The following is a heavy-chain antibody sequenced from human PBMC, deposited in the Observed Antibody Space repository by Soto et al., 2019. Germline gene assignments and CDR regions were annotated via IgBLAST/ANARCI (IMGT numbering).Heavy chain of an antibody. CDR2: ISGVGDTI. CDR1: GFTFSSYE. D-gene: IGHD3-10*01. CDR3: ARCTTILRRVISSYGMDV. V-gene: IGHV3-48*03. Sequence: EVQLVESGGTLVQPGGSLRLSCAASGFTFSSYEMNWVRQAPGKGLEWLSYISGVGDTIYYADSVKGRFTISRDNAKNSLFLQMNSLRAEDTAIYYCARCTTILRRVISSYGMDVWGQGTTISVSS. J-gene: IGHJ6*02.